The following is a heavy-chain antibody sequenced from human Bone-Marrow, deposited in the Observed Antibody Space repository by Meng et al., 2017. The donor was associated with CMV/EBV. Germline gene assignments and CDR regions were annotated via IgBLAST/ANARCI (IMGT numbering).Heavy chain of an antibody. CDR1: GCTFTSYD. CDR2: MNPNSGNT. CDR3: ARAPIPHLYDFWSGYYGGYYYGMDV. V-gene: IGHV1-8*01. J-gene: IGHJ6*02. D-gene: IGHD3-3*01. Sequence: ASVKVSCKASGCTFTSYDINWVRQATGQGLEWMGWMNPNSGNTGYAQKFQGRVTITRNTSISTAYMELSSLRSEDTAVYYCARAPIPHLYDFWSGYYGGYYYGMDVWGQGTTVTVSS.